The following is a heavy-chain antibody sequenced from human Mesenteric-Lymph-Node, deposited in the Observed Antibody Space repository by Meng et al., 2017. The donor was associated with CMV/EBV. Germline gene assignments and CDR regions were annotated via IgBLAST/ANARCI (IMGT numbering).Heavy chain of an antibody. CDR1: GYTFADHG. V-gene: IGHV1-18*01. J-gene: IGHJ4*02. D-gene: IGHD2-15*01. CDR3: ARRYCGANSCFSFDF. CDR2: ISAYNGNT. Sequence: ASVKVSCKASGYTFADHGVSWVRQAPGQGLEWMGWISAYNGNTKYAESFQDRVTMTRDTSTTTAYMELRRLRSDDTAVYYCARRYCGANSCFSFDFWGQGTLVTVSS.